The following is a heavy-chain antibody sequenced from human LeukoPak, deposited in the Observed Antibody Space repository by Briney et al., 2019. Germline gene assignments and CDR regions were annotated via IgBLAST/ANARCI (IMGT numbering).Heavy chain of an antibody. CDR1: GFTFSSHE. CDR3: ARDDYGDYESVYSYNWFDP. J-gene: IGHJ5*02. D-gene: IGHD4-17*01. CDR2: ISSSGSTI. V-gene: IGHV3-48*03. Sequence: GALRLSCAASGFTFSSHEMNWVHQAPGKGLEWVSYISSSGSTIYYADSVKGRFTISRDNAKNSLYLQMNSLRAEDTAVYYCARDDYGDYESVYSYNWFDPWGQGTLVTASS.